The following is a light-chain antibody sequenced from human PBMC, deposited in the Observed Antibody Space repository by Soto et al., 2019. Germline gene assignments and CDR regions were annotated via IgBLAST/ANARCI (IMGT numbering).Light chain of an antibody. CDR2: GAS. V-gene: IGKV3-15*01. J-gene: IGKJ2*01. CDR1: QSVSSN. CDR3: QQYNDWPTYT. Sequence: IVMTQSPATLSVSPGERATLSCRASQSVSSNLAWYQQKPGQAPRLLIFGASIRATGVPARFSAGGSGTEFTLTISSLQSEDFAIYCCQQYNDWPTYTFGQGTNLDIK.